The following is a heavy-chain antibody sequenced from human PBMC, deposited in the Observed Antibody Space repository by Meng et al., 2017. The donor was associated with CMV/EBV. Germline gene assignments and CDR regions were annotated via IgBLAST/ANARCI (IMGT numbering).Heavy chain of an antibody. CDR3: ARGGLRGFDY. Sequence: LKWSGPQLVKPTQTLTLTCTVAVFSLSTRGGGVGWIRQPRGKALEWLALIYWDDDKRYSPSLKSRLTITKDTSKNQVVLTMTNMDPVDTATYYCARGGLRGFDYWGQGTLVTVSS. CDR2: IYWDDDK. V-gene: IGHV2-5*02. J-gene: IGHJ4*02. CDR1: VFSLSTRGGG. D-gene: IGHD4-17*01.